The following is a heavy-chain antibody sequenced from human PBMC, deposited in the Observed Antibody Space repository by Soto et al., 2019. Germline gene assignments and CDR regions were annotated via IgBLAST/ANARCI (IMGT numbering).Heavy chain of an antibody. CDR1: GVSVTSSSYY. Sequence: KASETLSLTCSVSGVSVTSSSYYWGWIRQPPGRGLEWIGNIHYGGITYYNPSLKRRVAMSVNTSKNQFSLRLDSLTVADTAVYYCARFLAPASRHSAFDSWGQGTRVTVSS. CDR3: ARFLAPASRHSAFDS. D-gene: IGHD2-15*01. CDR2: IHYGGIT. J-gene: IGHJ4*02. V-gene: IGHV4-39*01.